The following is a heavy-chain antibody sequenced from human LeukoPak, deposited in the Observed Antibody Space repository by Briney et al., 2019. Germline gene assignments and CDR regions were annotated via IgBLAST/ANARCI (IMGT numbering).Heavy chain of an antibody. V-gene: IGHV1-69*04. Sequence: SVKVSCKASGGTFSSYAISWVRQAPGQGLEWMGRIIPILGIANYAQKFQGRVTITADKSTSTAYMELSSLRSEDTAVCYCATSSGYSSGGYWGQGTLVTVSS. CDR2: IIPILGIA. D-gene: IGHD5-18*01. CDR3: ATSSGYSSGGY. J-gene: IGHJ4*02. CDR1: GGTFSSYA.